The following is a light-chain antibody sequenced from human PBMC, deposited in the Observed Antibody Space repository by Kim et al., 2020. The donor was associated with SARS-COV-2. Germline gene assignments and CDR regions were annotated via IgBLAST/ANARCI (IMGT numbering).Light chain of an antibody. J-gene: IGLJ2*01. V-gene: IGLV2-23*02. CDR3: CSYTGSNTLL. CDR1: TSDVGSYNL. CDR2: EVS. Sequence: GQSITISCTGSTSDVGSYNLVSWYQQHPGKAPKLMIYEVSKRPSGVSDRFSGSKSGNTASLTISGLQAEDEADFYCCSYTGSNTLLFGEGTQLTVL.